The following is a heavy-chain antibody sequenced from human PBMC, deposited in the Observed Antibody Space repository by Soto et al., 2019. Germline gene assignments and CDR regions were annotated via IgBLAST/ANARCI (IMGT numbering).Heavy chain of an antibody. V-gene: IGHV4-39*01. CDR3: AKTGDSSGYYYTFDY. Sequence: QLQLQESGPGLVKPSETLSLTCTVSGGSISSSSYFWGWIRQPPGKGLAWIGNIYYSGSTYYNPSLNSRVTISVDTSKNQFSLKLSSVTAADTAVYYWAKTGDSSGYYYTFDYWGQGTLVTVSS. J-gene: IGHJ4*02. D-gene: IGHD3-22*01. CDR1: GGSISSSSYF. CDR2: IYYSGST.